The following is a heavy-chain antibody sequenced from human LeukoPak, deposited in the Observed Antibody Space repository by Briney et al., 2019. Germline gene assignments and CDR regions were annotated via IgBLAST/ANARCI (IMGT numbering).Heavy chain of an antibody. V-gene: IGHV4-38-2*02. CDR2: IYHSGST. Sequence: SETLSLTCTVSGYSISSGCSWGWIRQPPGKGLEWIASIYHSGSTYSNPSLKSRVTISVDTSKSQFSLKLSSVTAADTAVYYCARDPNSLPFDYWGQGTLVTVSS. CDR3: ARDPNSLPFDY. D-gene: IGHD1-1*01. CDR1: GYSISSGCS. J-gene: IGHJ4*02.